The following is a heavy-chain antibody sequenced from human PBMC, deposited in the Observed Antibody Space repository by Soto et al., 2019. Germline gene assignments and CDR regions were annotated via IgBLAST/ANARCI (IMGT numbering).Heavy chain of an antibody. D-gene: IGHD5-12*01. V-gene: IGHV2-5*02. CDR1: GFSLSTSGVG. CDR2: IYWDDDK. J-gene: IGHJ2*01. Sequence: QITLKESGPTLVKPTQTLTLTCTFSGFSLSTSGVGVGWIRQPPGKALEWLALIYWDDDKRYSPSLKSRLTIPKDTSKNQVVLTMTNMDPVDTATYYCAHSRRDGYNFFWYFDLWGRGTLVTVS. CDR3: AHSRRDGYNFFWYFDL.